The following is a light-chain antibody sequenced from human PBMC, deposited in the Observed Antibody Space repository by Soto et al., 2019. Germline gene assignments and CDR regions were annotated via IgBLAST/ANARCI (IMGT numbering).Light chain of an antibody. CDR2: TAS. CDR3: QQSYSTPIS. J-gene: IGKJ5*01. V-gene: IGKV1-39*01. CDR1: QSISSH. Sequence: DIQMTQSPSSLSASVGDRLTITCRASQSISSHLNWYQQKPGKXPNXXMYTASNLQSGVPSRFSGSGSGTDLTITISSLQPEDFETYYCQQSYSTPISFGQGTRLEIK.